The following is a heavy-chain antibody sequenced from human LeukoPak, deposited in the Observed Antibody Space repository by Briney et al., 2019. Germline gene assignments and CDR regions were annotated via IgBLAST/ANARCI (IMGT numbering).Heavy chain of an antibody. Sequence: ASVKVSCKASGYTFTGYYMHWVRQAPGQGLEWMGWINPNSGGTNYAQKFQGRVTMTRDTSISTAYMELSSLRSEDTAVYYCARGLDISGYYDPFDYWGQGTLVTVSS. CDR2: INPNSGGT. V-gene: IGHV1-2*02. J-gene: IGHJ4*02. D-gene: IGHD3-22*01. CDR3: ARGLDISGYYDPFDY. CDR1: GYTFTGYY.